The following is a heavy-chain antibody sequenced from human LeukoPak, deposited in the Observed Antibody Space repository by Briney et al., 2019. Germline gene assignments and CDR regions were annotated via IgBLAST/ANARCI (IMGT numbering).Heavy chain of an antibody. CDR3: ARRVTSSMSSYSSFYMVV. V-gene: IGHV6-1*01. CDR2: TYYRSKWSN. Sequence: QTLSLTCAIPGDSVSSNNATWNWIRQSPSRVLEWLGRTYYRSKWSNDYADSMKSRITTEPDTSKNQFSLQLNSVTPEDTVVYYCARRVTSSMSSYSSFYMVVWGSGTTVAVSS. D-gene: IGHD6-6*01. CDR1: GDSVSSNNAT. J-gene: IGHJ6*03.